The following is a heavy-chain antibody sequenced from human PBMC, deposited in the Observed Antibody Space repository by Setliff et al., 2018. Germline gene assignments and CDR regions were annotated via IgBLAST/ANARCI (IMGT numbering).Heavy chain of an antibody. CDR2: ISAYNGNT. D-gene: IGHD3-16*01. Sequence: ASVKVSCKASGYTFTSYAFSWVRQAPGQGLEWMGWISAYNGNTNYAQKLQGRVTMTTDTSTSTAYMELRSPRSDDTAVYYCARMITPHRWSYYYYYMDVWGKGTTVTVSS. CDR3: ARMITPHRWSYYYYYMDV. J-gene: IGHJ6*03. CDR1: GYTFTSYA. V-gene: IGHV1-18*01.